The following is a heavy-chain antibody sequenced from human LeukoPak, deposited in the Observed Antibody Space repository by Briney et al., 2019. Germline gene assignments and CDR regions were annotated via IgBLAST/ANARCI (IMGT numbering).Heavy chain of an antibody. D-gene: IGHD6-19*01. CDR1: GFTFGDYA. Sequence: GGSLRLSCTASGFTFGDYAMSWFRQAPGKGQEWVGFIRSKAYGGTTEYAASVKGRLTISRDDSKSIAYLQMNSLNTEDTAVYYCTREPGYSSGWYSDYWGQGTLVTVSS. V-gene: IGHV3-49*03. J-gene: IGHJ4*02. CDR3: TREPGYSSGWYSDY. CDR2: IRSKAYGGTT.